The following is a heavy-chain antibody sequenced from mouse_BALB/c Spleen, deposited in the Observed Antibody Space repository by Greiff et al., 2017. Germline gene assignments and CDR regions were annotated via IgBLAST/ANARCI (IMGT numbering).Heavy chain of an antibody. J-gene: IGHJ4*01. D-gene: IGHD2-10*02. CDR2: ISSGGST. V-gene: IGHV5-6-5*01. Sequence: EVQLVESGGGLVKPGGSLKLSCAASGFTFSSYAMSWVRQTPEKRLEWVASISSGGSTYYPDSVKGRFTISRDNARNILYLQMSSLRSEDTAMYYCARKYGNYVNYAMDYWGQGTSVTVSS. CDR1: GFTFSSYA. CDR3: ARKYGNYVNYAMDY.